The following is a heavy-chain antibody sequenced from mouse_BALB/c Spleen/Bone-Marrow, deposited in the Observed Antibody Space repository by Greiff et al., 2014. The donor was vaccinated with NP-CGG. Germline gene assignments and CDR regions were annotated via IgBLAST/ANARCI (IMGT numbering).Heavy chain of an antibody. D-gene: IGHD2-2*01. J-gene: IGHJ4*01. V-gene: IGHV1S56*01. CDR2: IYPGNVNT. CDR1: GYTFTSYY. CDR3: ARGGWLRDAMDY. Sequence: VQLQQSGPELVKPGASVRISCKASGYTFTSYYIHWVKQRPGQGLEWIGWIYPGNVNTKYNEKFKGKATLTADKSSNTAYMQLSSLTSEDSAVYFCARGGWLRDAMDYWGQGTSVTVSS.